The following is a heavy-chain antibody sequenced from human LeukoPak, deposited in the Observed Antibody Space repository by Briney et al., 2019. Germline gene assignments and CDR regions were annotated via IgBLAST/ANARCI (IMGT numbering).Heavy chain of an antibody. D-gene: IGHD6-13*01. CDR3: ARDSAAGTGY. V-gene: IGHV4-59*08. CDR1: GGSITSYY. CDR2: IYYSGST. J-gene: IGHJ4*02. Sequence: SETLSLTCTVSGGSITSYYWSWIRQPPGKGLEWIGYIYYSGSTNYNPSLKSRVTISVDTSKNQFSLKLSSVTAADTAVYYCARDSAAGTGYWGQGTLVTVSS.